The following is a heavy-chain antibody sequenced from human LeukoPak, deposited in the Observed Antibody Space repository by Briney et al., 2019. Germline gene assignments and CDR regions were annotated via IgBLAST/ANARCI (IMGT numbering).Heavy chain of an antibody. CDR1: GFTFSSYA. D-gene: IGHD3-22*01. Sequence: GSLSLSFAASGFTFSSYAMSWVRPAPGKGLEWVSAIIGSGGSTYYADSVKGRFTISRDNSKNTLYLQMNSLRAEDTAVYYCAKDRLGGYYYDSSGYPRYDYFDYRGQGTLVTVSS. J-gene: IGHJ4*02. V-gene: IGHV3-23*01. CDR3: AKDRLGGYYYDSSGYPRYDYFDY. CDR2: IIGSGGST.